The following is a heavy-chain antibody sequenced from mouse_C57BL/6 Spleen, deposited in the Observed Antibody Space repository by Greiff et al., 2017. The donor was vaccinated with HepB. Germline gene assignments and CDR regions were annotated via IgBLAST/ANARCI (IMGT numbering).Heavy chain of an antibody. Sequence: QVQLQQPGAELVKPGASVKLSCKASGYTFTSYWMHWVKQRPGQGLEWIGMIHPNSGSTNYNEKFKSKATLTVDKSSSTAYMQLSSLTSEDSAVYYCARGGSSYLTFAYWGQGTLVTVSA. V-gene: IGHV1-64*01. CDR1: GYTFTSYW. CDR2: IHPNSGST. D-gene: IGHD1-1*01. J-gene: IGHJ3*01. CDR3: ARGGSSYLTFAY.